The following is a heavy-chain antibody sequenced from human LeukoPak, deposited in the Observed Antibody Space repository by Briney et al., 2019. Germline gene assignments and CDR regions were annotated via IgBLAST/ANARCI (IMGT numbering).Heavy chain of an antibody. CDR3: ARGMLGSYDSSGYYALGV. Sequence: ASVKVSCKASGYTFTSYYIHWVRQAPGQGLEWMGIINPSGGTTSYAQKFQGRVTMTRDTSTSTVYKELSSLKSEDTAAYYCARGMLGSYDSSGYYALGVWGQGTKVTVSS. CDR1: GYTFTSYY. D-gene: IGHD3-22*01. CDR2: INPSGGTT. J-gene: IGHJ3*01. V-gene: IGHV1-46*01.